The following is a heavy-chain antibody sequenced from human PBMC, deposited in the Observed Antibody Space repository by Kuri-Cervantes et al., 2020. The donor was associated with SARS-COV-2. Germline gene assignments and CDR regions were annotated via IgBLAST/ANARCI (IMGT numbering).Heavy chain of an antibody. CDR3: ARESWAWLQLFDAFDI. CDR1: GFTFSSYS. CDR2: FSSSSSTI. Sequence: LSLTCAASGFTFSSYSLTWVRQAPGKGLEGFSYFSSSSSTIYYTDSVKGRFTISRDNANHSLYLQMNSLRAEDTAVYYCARESWAWLQLFDAFDIWGQGTMVTVSS. D-gene: IGHD5-24*01. V-gene: IGHV3-48*01. J-gene: IGHJ3*02.